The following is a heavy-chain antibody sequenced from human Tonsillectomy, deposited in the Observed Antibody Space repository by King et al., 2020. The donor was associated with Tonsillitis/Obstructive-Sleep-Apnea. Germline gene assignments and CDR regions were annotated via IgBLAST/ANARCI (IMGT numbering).Heavy chain of an antibody. CDR1: GGSFSGYF. Sequence: VQLQQWGAGLLKPSETLSLTCAVYGGSFSGYFWSWIRQPPGKGLEWIGEINHSGSTNSNTSLKSRVTISVDTSKNQFSLKLSSVTAADTAVYYCAREDIVVVPAASGDAFDIWGQGTMVTVSS. J-gene: IGHJ3*02. D-gene: IGHD2-2*01. CDR2: INHSGST. V-gene: IGHV4-34*01. CDR3: AREDIVVVPAASGDAFDI.